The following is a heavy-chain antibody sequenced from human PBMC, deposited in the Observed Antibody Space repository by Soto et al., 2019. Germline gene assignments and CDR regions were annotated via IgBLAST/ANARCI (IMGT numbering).Heavy chain of an antibody. CDR3: ARECGGDCYLNWFDP. V-gene: IGHV1-69*06. CDR1: GGTFSSYA. Sequence: GASVKVSCKASGGTFSSYAISWVRQAPGRGLEWMGGIIPIFGTANYAQKFQGRVTITADKSTSTAYMELSSLRSEDTAVYYCARECGGDCYLNWFDPWGQGTLVTAPQ. CDR2: IIPIFGTA. J-gene: IGHJ5*02. D-gene: IGHD2-21*02.